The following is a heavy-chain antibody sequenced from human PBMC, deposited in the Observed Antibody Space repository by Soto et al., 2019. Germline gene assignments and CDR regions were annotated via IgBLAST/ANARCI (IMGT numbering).Heavy chain of an antibody. V-gene: IGHV4-28*01. J-gene: IGHJ3*02. Sequence: SETLSLTCAVSGYSISSSNWWGWIRQPPGKGLEWIGYIYYSVTSYNPSLKSRVSISLDTSKNQFSLKLSSVTAADTAVYYCARTYDGSGPNSGGYSFDIWGQGTMVTVSS. CDR1: GYSISSSNW. CDR3: ARTYDGSGPNSGGYSFDI. D-gene: IGHD3-22*01. CDR2: IYYSVT.